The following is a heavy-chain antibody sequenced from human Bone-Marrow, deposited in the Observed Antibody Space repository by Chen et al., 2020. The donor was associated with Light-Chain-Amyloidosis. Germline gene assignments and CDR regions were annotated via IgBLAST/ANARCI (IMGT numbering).Heavy chain of an antibody. Sequence: QVQLQQWGAGLLKPSETLSLTCAVYGGSFSVYYLSWIRQPPGKGREWIGEIKHSGSTNYHPSLKSRVTISLDTSKNQFSLKLSSVPAADTAVYYCARGHSNVYSSSAQRRNWFDPWGQGTLVTVSS. V-gene: IGHV4-34*01. J-gene: IGHJ5*02. D-gene: IGHD6-6*01. CDR2: IKHSGST. CDR1: GGSFSVYY. CDR3: ARGHSNVYSSSAQRRNWFDP.